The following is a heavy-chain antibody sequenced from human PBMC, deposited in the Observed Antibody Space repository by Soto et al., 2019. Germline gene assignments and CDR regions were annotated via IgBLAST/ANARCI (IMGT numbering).Heavy chain of an antibody. V-gene: IGHV1-69*06. CDR1: GGTFNSYL. Sequence: QVQLVQSGAEVKNPGSSVKVSCKTSGGTFNSYLIDWVRQAPGQGLEWMGGIIPAFGTAKHAQKFQGRVTMTADNATTTAYMELRTLTSEDTAVYYCASGLDQTPVGIYFDIWGQGTLVTVSS. J-gene: IGHJ4*02. D-gene: IGHD2-15*01. CDR2: IIPAFGTA. CDR3: ASGLDQTPVGIYFDI.